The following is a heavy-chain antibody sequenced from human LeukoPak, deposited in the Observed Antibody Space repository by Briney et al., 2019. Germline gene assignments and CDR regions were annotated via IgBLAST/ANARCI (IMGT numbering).Heavy chain of an antibody. CDR1: GYIFTSYS. Sequence: GESLKISCQGSGYIFTSYSIAWVRQIPGKGLEWMGVIYPYDSEIRYSPSFQGQVTISADKSISTAYLQWSSLKASDTAMYYCARPNWARRYFDYWGQGTLVTVSS. V-gene: IGHV5-51*01. CDR2: IYPYDSEI. CDR3: ARPNWARRYFDY. J-gene: IGHJ4*02. D-gene: IGHD7-27*01.